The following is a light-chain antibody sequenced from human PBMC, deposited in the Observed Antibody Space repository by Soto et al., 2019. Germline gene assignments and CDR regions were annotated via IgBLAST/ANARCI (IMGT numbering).Light chain of an antibody. CDR3: QQFSSYPLT. CDR1: QTVRNNY. J-gene: IGKJ4*01. Sequence: LKMSLGTLSLTQGERATLSCRASQTVRNNYLAWYQQKPGQAPRLLIYDASSRATGIPDRFSGGGSGTDFTLTISSLEPEDFAVYCCQQFSSYPLTFGGGAKVDTK. CDR2: DAS. V-gene: IGKV3-20*01.